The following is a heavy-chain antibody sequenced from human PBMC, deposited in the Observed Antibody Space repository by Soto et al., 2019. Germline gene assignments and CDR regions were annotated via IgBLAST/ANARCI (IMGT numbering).Heavy chain of an antibody. V-gene: IGHV3-23*01. CDR1: GFTFSFYA. Sequence: EVQLLESGGGLVQPGGSLRLSCAASGFTFSFYAMTWVRQAPGKGLEWVSIISGSGGSTLYADSVQGRFTISRDNSKNTLYLQMNSLRGEDTAIYYCDFDFWGQGTLVTVSS. CDR2: ISGSGGST. CDR3: DFDF. J-gene: IGHJ4*02.